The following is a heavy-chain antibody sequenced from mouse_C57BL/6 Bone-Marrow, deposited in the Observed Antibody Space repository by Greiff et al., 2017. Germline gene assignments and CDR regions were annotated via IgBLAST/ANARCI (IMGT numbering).Heavy chain of an antibody. CDR2: IDPEDGET. D-gene: IGHD2-10*01. V-gene: IGHV14-2*01. CDR3: ARSPTGGYYFDY. Sequence: VLLKQSGAELVKPGASVKLSCTASGFNIKDYYMHWVKQRTEQGLEWIGRIDPEDGETKYATKFQGKATITADTSSNTAYLQLSSLTSEDTAVYYCARSPTGGYYFDYWGQGTTLTVSS. J-gene: IGHJ2*01. CDR1: GFNIKDYY.